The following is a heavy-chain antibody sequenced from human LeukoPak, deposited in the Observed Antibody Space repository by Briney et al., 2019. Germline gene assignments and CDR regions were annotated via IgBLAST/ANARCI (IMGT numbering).Heavy chain of an antibody. J-gene: IGHJ4*02. V-gene: IGHV2-70*11. Sequence: SGPTLLNPPQTLRLTCTFSGFSLHTRGMCVSWIRQPPGKALEWLARIDWDDYKYYITSLKTRLTISKDTSKNQVVLTMTNMDPVDTATYYCARIRSMPGYYFDYWGQGTLVTVSS. CDR3: ARIRSMPGYYFDY. CDR1: GFSLHTRGMC. CDR2: IDWDDYK. D-gene: IGHD2/OR15-2a*01.